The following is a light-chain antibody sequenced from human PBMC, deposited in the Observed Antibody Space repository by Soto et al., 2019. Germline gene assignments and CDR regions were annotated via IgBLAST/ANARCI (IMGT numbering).Light chain of an antibody. CDR3: QQYDSSSPT. CDR2: DSS. Sequence: DIQMTQSPSTLSASVGDGVTITCRASQNISVWLAWYQQRPGKAPKFLIYDSSNLETGVSSRFSGSGSGTEFTLTIRRLQPDDFATYYCQQYDSSSPTFRQGTKLEIK. J-gene: IGKJ2*01. CDR1: QNISVW. V-gene: IGKV1-5*01.